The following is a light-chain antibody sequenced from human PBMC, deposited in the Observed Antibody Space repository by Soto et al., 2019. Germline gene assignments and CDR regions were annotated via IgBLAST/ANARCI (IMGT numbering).Light chain of an antibody. CDR3: SSYTSNSSLI. V-gene: IGLV2-14*01. CDR2: EVR. CDR1: MRDVGAYNL. Sequence: QSVLTQPASVSGSPVQSITISCAGTMRDVGAYNLVSWYQQHPGRAPQLIIYEVRNRPSGISFRFSGSKSGNTASLTISGLQAEDEADYYCSSYTSNSSLIFGGGTKVTVL. J-gene: IGLJ2*01.